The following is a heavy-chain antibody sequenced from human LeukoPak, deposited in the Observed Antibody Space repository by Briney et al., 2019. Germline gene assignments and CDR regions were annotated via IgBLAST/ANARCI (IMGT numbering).Heavy chain of an antibody. CDR2: VKQDGKEK. CDR3: ARGRTYHKC. CDR1: GFTFSSYS. Sequence: GGPLRLSCAASGFTFSSYSMTWVRQAPGKGLEWVANVKQDGKEKFYVDSMKGRFAISRDDATNSRYLQMNSPRVEDTAVYYCARGRTYHKCWGQGTLVTVSS. J-gene: IGHJ4*02. V-gene: IGHV3-7*01.